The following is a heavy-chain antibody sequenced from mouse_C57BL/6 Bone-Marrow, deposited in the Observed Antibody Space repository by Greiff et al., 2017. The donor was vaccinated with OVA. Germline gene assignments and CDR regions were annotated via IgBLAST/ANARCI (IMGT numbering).Heavy chain of an antibody. CDR2: IAPSDSYT. J-gene: IGHJ1*03. CDR1: GYTFTSYW. D-gene: IGHD1-1*01. CDR3: ARWGGSSLYWYFDV. Sequence: QVQLQQSGAELVMPGASVKLSCKASGYTFTSYWMHWVKQRPGQGLEWIGEIAPSDSYTNYNQKFKGKSTLTVYKSSSAAYMQLSSLTSEDSAVYYCARWGGSSLYWYFDVGGTGTTVTVSS. V-gene: IGHV1-69*01.